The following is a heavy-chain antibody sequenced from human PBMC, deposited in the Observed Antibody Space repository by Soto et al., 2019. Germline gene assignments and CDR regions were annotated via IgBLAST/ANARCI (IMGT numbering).Heavy chain of an antibody. D-gene: IGHD3-9*01. CDR1: GGSISSSTYS. V-gene: IGHV4-39*01. CDR2: IYYSGST. CDR3: ARTGLEATYPIKGYYYYYGMAV. Sequence: PSETLSLTCTVSGGSISSSTYSWGWIRQPPGKGLEWLGSIYYSGSTFYNPSLESRVTIYVHTSKNQFSLRLTSVTAADTAVYYCARTGLEATYPIKGYYYYYGMAVCGQGTLVTVSS. J-gene: IGHJ6*02.